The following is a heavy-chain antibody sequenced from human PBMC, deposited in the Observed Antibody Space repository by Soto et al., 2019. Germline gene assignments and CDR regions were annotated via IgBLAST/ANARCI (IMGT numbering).Heavy chain of an antibody. CDR2: ISYDGSKK. CDR1: GFTFSNYG. V-gene: IGHV3-30*18. Sequence: QVQVVESGGGVVQPGRSLRLSCAASGFTFSNYGMHWVRQAPGKGLEWVAAISYDGSKKYYGDSVKGRFTMSRNNSKNAVYLPMNSLRADDTAVYQCSKWGTGRYGMDVWGQGTTVTVSS. J-gene: IGHJ6*02. D-gene: IGHD7-27*01. CDR3: SKWGTGRYGMDV.